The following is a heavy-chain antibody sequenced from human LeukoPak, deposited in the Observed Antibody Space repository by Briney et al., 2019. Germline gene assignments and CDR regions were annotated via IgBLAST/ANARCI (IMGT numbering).Heavy chain of an antibody. CDR3: AKWSSSGQGPNFDY. D-gene: IGHD6-19*01. CDR1: GFTFDDYA. J-gene: IGHJ4*02. Sequence: GGSLRLSCAASGFTFDDYAMHWVRQAPGKGLEWVSLISGDGGSTYYADSVKGRFTISRDNSKNTLYLQMDSLRAEDTAVYYCAKWSSSGQGPNFDYWGQGTLVTVSS. CDR2: ISGDGGST. V-gene: IGHV3-43*02.